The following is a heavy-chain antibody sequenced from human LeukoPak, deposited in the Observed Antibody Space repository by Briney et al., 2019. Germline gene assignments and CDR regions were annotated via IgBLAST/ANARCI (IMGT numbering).Heavy chain of an antibody. CDR3: ARVVVRDANNYKDY. CDR1: GGTFSSYA. V-gene: IGHV1-18*01. J-gene: IGHJ4*02. D-gene: IGHD5-24*01. CDR2: INPYSSNG. Sequence: ASVKVSCKASGGTFSSYAISWVRQAPGQGLEWMGRINPYSSNGRYRQKFQGRVTMTRDSSTATAYMELRNLRSDDTAVYYCARVVVRDANNYKDYWGQGTLVTVSS.